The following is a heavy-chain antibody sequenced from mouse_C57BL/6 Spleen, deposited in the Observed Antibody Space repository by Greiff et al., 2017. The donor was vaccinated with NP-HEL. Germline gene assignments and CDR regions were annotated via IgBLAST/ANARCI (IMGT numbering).Heavy chain of an antibody. CDR1: GYTFTSYW. J-gene: IGHJ2*01. V-gene: IGHV1-69*01. CDR2: IDPSDSYT. Sequence: QVQLKQPGAELVMPGASVKLSCKASGYTFTSYWMHWVKQRPGQGLEWIGEIDPSDSYTNYNQKFKGKSTLTVDKSSSTAYMQLSSLTSEDSAVYYCARRYYGSSYFDYWGKGTTLTVSS. D-gene: IGHD1-1*01. CDR3: ARRYYGSSYFDY.